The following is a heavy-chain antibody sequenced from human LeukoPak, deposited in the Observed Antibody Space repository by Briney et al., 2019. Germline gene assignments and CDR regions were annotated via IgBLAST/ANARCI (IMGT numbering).Heavy chain of an antibody. J-gene: IGHJ5*02. D-gene: IGHD3-3*01. CDR2: IYHSGST. CDR1: GYSISSGYY. V-gene: IGHV4-38-2*01. Sequence: SETLSLTCAVSGYSISSGYYWGRIRRPPGKGLEWIGSIYHSGSTYYNPSLKSRVTISVDTSKNQFSLKLSSVTAADTAVYYCARHLYDFWSGYLNWFDPWGQGTLVTVSS. CDR3: ARHLYDFWSGYLNWFDP.